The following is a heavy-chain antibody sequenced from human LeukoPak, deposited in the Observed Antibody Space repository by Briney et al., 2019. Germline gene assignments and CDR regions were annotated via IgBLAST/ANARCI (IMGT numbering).Heavy chain of an antibody. CDR3: TRDLSEYCSGTNCWEVDY. D-gene: IGHD2-15*01. Sequence: KPGRSLRLSCRASGFTFGDFAMSWLRQAPGKGLEWVGFIRSKAYGGTIEYAASVKGRFTISRDDSKNIAYLQMNSLKTEDTAVYYCTRDLSEYCSGTNCWEVDYWGQGALVTVSS. CDR1: GFTFGDFA. CDR2: IRSKAYGGTI. V-gene: IGHV3-49*05. J-gene: IGHJ4*02.